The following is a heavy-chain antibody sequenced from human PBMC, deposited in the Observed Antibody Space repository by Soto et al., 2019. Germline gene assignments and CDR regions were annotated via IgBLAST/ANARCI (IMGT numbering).Heavy chain of an antibody. D-gene: IGHD6-13*01. CDR2: IYYNGNT. V-gene: IGHV4-39*01. J-gene: IGHJ2*01. Sequence: SETLSLTCTVSGGSISSSSSYWGWIRQPPGKGLEWVGSIYYNGNTYVNPSLRSRVAIFVDTSKSQFSLELTSVTAADTAVYYCARHWALAAAAQYWYFDLWGRGTQVTVSS. CDR1: GGSISSSSSY. CDR3: ARHWALAAAAQYWYFDL.